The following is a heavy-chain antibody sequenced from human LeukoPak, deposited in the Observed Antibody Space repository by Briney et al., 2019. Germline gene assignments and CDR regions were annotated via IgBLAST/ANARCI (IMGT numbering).Heavy chain of an antibody. CDR2: VSIIGTT. V-gene: IGHV4-61*09. J-gene: IGHJ4*02. Sequence: PSETLSLTCTVSGDSINSAIYYWTWIRQPAGKGLEWVGHVSIIGTTNYNPSLNSRLTISVDTSKNQFSLKLSSVTAADTAVYYCAREVVAAAGTVDYWGQGALVIVSS. D-gene: IGHD6-13*01. CDR3: AREVVAAAGTVDY. CDR1: GDSINSAIYY.